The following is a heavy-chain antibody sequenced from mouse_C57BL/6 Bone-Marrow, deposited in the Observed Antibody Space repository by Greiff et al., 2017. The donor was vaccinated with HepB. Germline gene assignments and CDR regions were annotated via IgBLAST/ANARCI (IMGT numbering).Heavy chain of an antibody. V-gene: IGHV5-6*02. D-gene: IGHD1-1*01. Sequence: EVKLVESGGDLVKPGGSLKLSCAASGFTFSSYGMSWVRQTPDKRLEWVATISSGGSYTYYPDSVKGRFTISRENAKNTLYLQMSSLKSEDTAMYYCARQGGSHDWGQGTTLTVAS. CDR1: GFTFSSYG. CDR2: ISSGGSYT. CDR3: ARQGGSHD. J-gene: IGHJ2*01.